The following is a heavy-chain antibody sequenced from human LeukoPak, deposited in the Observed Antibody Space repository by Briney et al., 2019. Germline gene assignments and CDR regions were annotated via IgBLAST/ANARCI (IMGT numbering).Heavy chain of an antibody. CDR1: GGSIGSYY. D-gene: IGHD2-21*02. J-gene: IGHJ4*02. V-gene: IGHV4-59*01. Sequence: PSETLSLTCTVSGGSIGSYYWSWIRQPPGKGLEYIGYFYYSGSANYNPSLKSRVTISVDTSKNQFSLILSSVTAADTAVYYCARGPTVTAYDYWGQGTLLTVSS. CDR3: ARGPTVTAYDY. CDR2: FYYSGSA.